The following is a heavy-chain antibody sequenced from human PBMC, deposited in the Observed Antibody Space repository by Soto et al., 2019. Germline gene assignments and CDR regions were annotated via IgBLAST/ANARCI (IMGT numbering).Heavy chain of an antibody. CDR2: INPKSGGT. Sequence: ASVKVSCKASGYSFTDYHIHWVRQAPGQGLEWLGRINPKSGGTSTAQKFQGWVTMTRDRSISTVYMELTRLGSDDTAVYFCARGHSTDCSNGVCSFFYNHEMDVWG. V-gene: IGHV1-2*04. CDR3: ARGHSTDCSNGVCSFFYNHEMDV. CDR1: GYSFTDYH. D-gene: IGHD2-8*01. J-gene: IGHJ6*02.